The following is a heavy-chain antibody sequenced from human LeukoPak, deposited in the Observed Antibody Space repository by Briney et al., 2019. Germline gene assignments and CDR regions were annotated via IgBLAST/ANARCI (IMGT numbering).Heavy chain of an antibody. CDR1: GDAVSSYY. D-gene: IGHD1-1*01. Sequence: SETLSLTCTVSGDAVSSYYWNWIRQPPGKGPEWIGYIHQSGSTNNNPSLRSRVTMSVDTSRNQFSLDLISVTAADTAVYYCARWNDGNHHFDCWGQGTLVTASA. V-gene: IGHV4-59*02. CDR3: ARWNDGNHHFDC. J-gene: IGHJ4*02. CDR2: IHQSGST.